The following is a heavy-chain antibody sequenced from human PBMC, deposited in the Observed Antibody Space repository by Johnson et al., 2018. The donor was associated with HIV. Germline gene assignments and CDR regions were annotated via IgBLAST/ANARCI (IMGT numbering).Heavy chain of an antibody. V-gene: IGHV3-30*04. CDR3: AKDREPIVVVVAAIDAFDI. D-gene: IGHD2-15*01. Sequence: QVLLVESGGGVVQPGRSLRLSFGASGFIFSSYAMHWVRQAPGKGLEWVAVISYDGSNKYYADSVKGRFTISRDNSKHTLYLQMNSLRAEDTAVYYCAKDREPIVVVVAAIDAFDIWGQGTMVTVSS. CDR2: ISYDGSNK. CDR1: GFIFSSYA. J-gene: IGHJ3*02.